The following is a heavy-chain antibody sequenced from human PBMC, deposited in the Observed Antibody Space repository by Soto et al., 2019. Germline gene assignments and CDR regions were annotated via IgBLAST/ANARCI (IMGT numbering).Heavy chain of an antibody. V-gene: IGHV3-23*01. D-gene: IGHD3-22*01. CDR1: GFTFSSYA. CDR2: ISGSGGST. Sequence: GGSLRLSCAASGFTFSSYAMSWVRQAPGKGLEWVAAISGSGGSTYYADSVKGRFTISRDNSKNTLYLQMNSLRAEDTAVYYCAKETMIVVVAYYYGMDVWGQGTTVTVSS. CDR3: AKETMIVVVAYYYGMDV. J-gene: IGHJ6*02.